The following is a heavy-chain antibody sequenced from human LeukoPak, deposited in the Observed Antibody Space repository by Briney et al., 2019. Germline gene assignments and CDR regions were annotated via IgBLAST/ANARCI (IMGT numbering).Heavy chain of an antibody. J-gene: IGHJ4*02. CDR1: GFTFSGSA. D-gene: IGHD2-21*02. CDR3: ARDVVTNAQFYFDY. V-gene: IGHV3-30-3*01. CDR2: ISYGGSNK. Sequence: GGSLRLSCAASGFTFSGSAMHWVRQAPGKGLEWVAFISYGGSNKYYADSVKGRFTISRDNSKNTLYLQMSSLRVEDTAVYYCARDVVTNAQFYFDYWGQGTLVTVSS.